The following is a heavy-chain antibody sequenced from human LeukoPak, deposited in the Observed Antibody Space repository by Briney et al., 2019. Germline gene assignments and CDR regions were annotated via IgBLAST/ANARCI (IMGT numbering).Heavy chain of an antibody. Sequence: ASVKVSCKASGYTFTSYDINWVRQATGQGLEWMGWIDTNTGNPTYAQGFTGRFVFSLDTSVSTAYLQISSLKAEDTAVYYCARDSSGYYTDAFDIWGQGTMVTVSS. CDR1: GYTFTSYD. V-gene: IGHV7-4-1*02. CDR3: ARDSSGYYTDAFDI. J-gene: IGHJ3*02. D-gene: IGHD3-22*01. CDR2: IDTNTGNP.